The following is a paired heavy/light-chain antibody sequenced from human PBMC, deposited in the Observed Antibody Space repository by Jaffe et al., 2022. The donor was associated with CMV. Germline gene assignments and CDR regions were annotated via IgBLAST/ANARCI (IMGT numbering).Heavy chain of an antibody. CDR2: INPNSGGT. Sequence: QVQLVQSGAEVKKPGASVKVSCKASGYTFTGYYMHWVRQAPGQGLEWMGWINPNSGGTNYAQKFQGRVTMTRDTSISTAYMELSRLRSDDTAVYYCASSKRVLPAVGATAEFDYWGQGTLVTVSS. CDR3: ASSKRVLPAVGATAEFDY. V-gene: IGHV1-2*02. CDR1: GYTFTGYY. J-gene: IGHJ4*02. D-gene: IGHD1-26*01.
Light chain of an antibody. V-gene: IGLV2-23*02. J-gene: IGLJ1*01. CDR1: SSDVGSYNL. CDR2: EVS. Sequence: QSALTQPASVSGSPGQSITISCTGTSSDVGSYNLVSWYQQHPGKAPKLMIYEVSKRPSGVSNRFSGSKSGNTASLTISGLQAEDEADYYCCSYAGSSTSYYVFGTGTKVTVL. CDR3: CSYAGSSTSYYV.